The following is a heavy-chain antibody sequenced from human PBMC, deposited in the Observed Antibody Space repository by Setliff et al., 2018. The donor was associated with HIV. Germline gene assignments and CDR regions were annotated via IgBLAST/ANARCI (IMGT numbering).Heavy chain of an antibody. CDR3: GKDSSDWSDG. D-gene: IGHD3-22*01. CDR2: IRSKGYGSAT. CDR1: GFTFSGSA. J-gene: IGHJ5*02. Sequence: GGSLRLSCAASGFTFSGSAMHWVRQASGKGLEWVGRIRSKGYGSATAYAASVKGRFTISRDDSKNTAYLQVKSLTAEDTAIYYCGKDSSDWSDGWGQGTLVTVSS. V-gene: IGHV3-73*01.